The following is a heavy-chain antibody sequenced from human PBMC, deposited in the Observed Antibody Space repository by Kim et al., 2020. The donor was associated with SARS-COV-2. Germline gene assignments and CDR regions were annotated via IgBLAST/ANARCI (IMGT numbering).Heavy chain of an antibody. D-gene: IGHD5-12*01. J-gene: IGHJ4*02. CDR3: AGEVATDFDL. CDR2: ISSRATTL. Sequence: GGSLRLSCTASGFSFSGYEMNWVRQAPGKGLEWLSYISSRATTLYYADSVKGRFTISGDDAKQSLYLQMNSLRAEDTAVYYCAGEVATDFDLWGQGTLVTVSP. V-gene: IGHV3-48*03. CDR1: GFSFSGYE.